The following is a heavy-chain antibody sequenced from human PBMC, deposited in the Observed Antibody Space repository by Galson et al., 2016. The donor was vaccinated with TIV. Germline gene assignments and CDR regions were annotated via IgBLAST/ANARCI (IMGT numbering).Heavy chain of an antibody. CDR2: ISGRGGTT. CDR1: GFSLSDYA. CDR3: ARGPTTRRGYYGLDI. Sequence: SLRLSCAASGFSLSDYAMTWVRQAPGKGLEWVSDISGRGGTTHYADSVKGRFTISRDNSKNTLYLHMSSLRAEDPALYYCARGPTTRRGYYGLDIWGQGTTVTVSS. J-gene: IGHJ6*02. V-gene: IGHV3-23*01. D-gene: IGHD1-26*01.